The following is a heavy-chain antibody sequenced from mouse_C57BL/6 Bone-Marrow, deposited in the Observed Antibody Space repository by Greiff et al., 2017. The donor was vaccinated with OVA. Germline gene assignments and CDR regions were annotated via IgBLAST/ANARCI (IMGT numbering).Heavy chain of an antibody. D-gene: IGHD1-1*01. CDR1: GFTFSSYA. J-gene: IGHJ3*01. V-gene: IGHV5-4*01. CDR2: ISDGGSYT. CDR3: ARDRGYYGSSHTWFAY. Sequence: EVHLVESGGGLVKPGGSLKLSCAASGFTFSSYAMSWVRQTPEKRLEWVATISDGGSYTYYPDNVKGRFTISRDNAKNNLYLQMSHLKSEDTAMYYCARDRGYYGSSHTWFAYWGQGTLVTVSA.